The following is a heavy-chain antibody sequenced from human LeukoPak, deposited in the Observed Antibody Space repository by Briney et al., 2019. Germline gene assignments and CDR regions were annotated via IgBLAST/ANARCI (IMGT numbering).Heavy chain of an antibody. CDR1: GGSFSGYY. Sequence: SETLSLTCAVYGGSFSGYYWSWIRQPPGKGLEWIGEINHSGSTNYNPSLKSRVTISVDTSKTQFSLKLSSVTAADTAVYYCAYASYYYYGMDVWGQGTTVTVSS. V-gene: IGHV4-34*01. CDR2: INHSGST. J-gene: IGHJ6*02. CDR3: AYASYYYYGMDV. D-gene: IGHD3-16*01.